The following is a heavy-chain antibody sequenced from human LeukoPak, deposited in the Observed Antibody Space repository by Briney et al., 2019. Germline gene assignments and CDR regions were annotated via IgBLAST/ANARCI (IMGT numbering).Heavy chain of an antibody. Sequence: GGSLRLSCAASGFTFSSCGFHWVRQAPGKGVEWVAYIRFDGSVTYYADSVKGRFTISRDNSKNTLYLQMNSLRPEDSAVYYCAKEGSFGDILTGYDYWGQGTLVTVSS. V-gene: IGHV3-30*02. CDR1: GFTFSSCG. CDR2: IRFDGSVT. CDR3: AKEGSFGDILTGYDY. J-gene: IGHJ4*02. D-gene: IGHD3-9*01.